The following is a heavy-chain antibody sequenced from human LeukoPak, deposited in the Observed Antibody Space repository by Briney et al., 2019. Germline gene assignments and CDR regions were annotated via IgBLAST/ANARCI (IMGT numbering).Heavy chain of an antibody. CDR3: VRDPYEAY. D-gene: IGHD5-12*01. CDR1: GFTFTTYG. V-gene: IGHV3-33*01. Sequence: GGSLRLSCAVSGFTFTTYGMHWVRQAPGKGLEWVAVIWYDGNNKYYADSVKGRFTISRDNSKNTLYLQMNSLRAEDTAVYYCVRDPYEAYWGQGTLVNVSS. CDR2: IWYDGNNK. J-gene: IGHJ4*02.